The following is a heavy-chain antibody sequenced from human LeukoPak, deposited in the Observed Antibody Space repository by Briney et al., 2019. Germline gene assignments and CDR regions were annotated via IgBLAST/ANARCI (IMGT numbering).Heavy chain of an antibody. D-gene: IGHD3-22*01. CDR3: ARVLRSTYFYDRTGYFDY. CDR2: SNYSGST. Sequence: SETLSLTCTVSGGSISSSSYYWGCIRQPPGKGREWIGNSNYSGSTCYNPSLKSRVTISVDTSKNQLSLKLTSVTAADTAVYYCARVLRSTYFYDRTGYFDYWGQGTLVTVSS. J-gene: IGHJ4*02. V-gene: IGHV4-39*01. CDR1: GGSISSSSYY.